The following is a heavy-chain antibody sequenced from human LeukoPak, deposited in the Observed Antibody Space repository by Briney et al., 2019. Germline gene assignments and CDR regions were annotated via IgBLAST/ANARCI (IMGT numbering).Heavy chain of an antibody. D-gene: IGHD5-12*01. CDR2: VHYSGST. CDR3: ARRGRYSAYEFFDY. J-gene: IGHJ4*02. Sequence: SETLSLTCIVSGGSISGSSYYWGWIRQPPGKGLEWIGSVHYSGSTYYNPSLKSRVTISVDTSKNQFSLKLSSVTAAGTAVYYCARRGRYSAYEFFDYWGQGTLVTVSP. CDR1: GGSISGSSYY. V-gene: IGHV4-39*01.